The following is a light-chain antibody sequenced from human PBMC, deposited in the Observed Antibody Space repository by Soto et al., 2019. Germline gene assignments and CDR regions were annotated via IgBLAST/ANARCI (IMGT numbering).Light chain of an antibody. Sequence: EIVLTQSPGTLSFSPGERATLSCRASQSVSSSYLAWYQQKPGQAPRLLIYDASVRATGTPDRFSGSGSGTDFTLTISRLEPEDFAVYYCQQYGSSSWTFGQGTKVAIK. CDR2: DAS. V-gene: IGKV3-20*01. CDR3: QQYGSSSWT. CDR1: QSVSSSY. J-gene: IGKJ1*01.